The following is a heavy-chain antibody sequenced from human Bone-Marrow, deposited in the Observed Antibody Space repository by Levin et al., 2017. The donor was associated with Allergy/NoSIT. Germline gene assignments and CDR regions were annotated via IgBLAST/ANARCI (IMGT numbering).Heavy chain of an antibody. J-gene: IGHJ4*02. Sequence: PGGSLRLSCAASGFTFSDYDMNWVRQAPGKGLECVSYIGVSGSPIYYADSVKGRFTISRDDAKNSLFLHMKSLRVEDTAIYYCASYTSLGEWGQGTRVTVSS. CDR2: IGVSGSPI. D-gene: IGHD2-2*02. CDR3: ASYTSLGE. CDR1: GFTFSDYD. V-gene: IGHV3-48*01.